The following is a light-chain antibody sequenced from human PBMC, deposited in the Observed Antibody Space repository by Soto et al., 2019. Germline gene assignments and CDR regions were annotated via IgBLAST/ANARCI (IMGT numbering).Light chain of an antibody. J-gene: IGKJ1*01. Sequence: DIQMTQSPSTLSASVGDRVTITCRASQSISSWLAWYQQNPGKAPKLLIYDASNLESGVPSRFSGSGSGTEFTLTISSLQPDDFATYYCQQYTSYSWTFGQGTKVGIK. CDR2: DAS. CDR1: QSISSW. V-gene: IGKV1-5*01. CDR3: QQYTSYSWT.